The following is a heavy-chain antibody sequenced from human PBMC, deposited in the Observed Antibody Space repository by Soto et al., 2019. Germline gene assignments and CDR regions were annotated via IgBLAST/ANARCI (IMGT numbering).Heavy chain of an antibody. D-gene: IGHD6-13*01. Sequence: GESLKISCKASGYLFTSNWIGWVRQMPGKGLEWMGIIYPRDSDTRYNPSFQGQVTISADKSISTAYLQWSSLKASDTAMYYCARTSAAGKYYYGMDVWGQGTTVTVSS. CDR1: GYLFTSNW. CDR3: ARTSAAGKYYYGMDV. V-gene: IGHV5-51*01. CDR2: IYPRDSDT. J-gene: IGHJ6*02.